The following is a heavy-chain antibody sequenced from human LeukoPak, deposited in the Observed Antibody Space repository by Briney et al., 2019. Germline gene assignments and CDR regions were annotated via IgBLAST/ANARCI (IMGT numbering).Heavy chain of an antibody. CDR3: PCVPVLEAATGGGPVDY. Sequence: GGSLRLSCAASGFTFSSYAMHGVRQAPGKGLGWVAVISYDGSNKYYADSPKGRFTISRDNSKNTLYLQMNSPRAEDTAVYYFPCVPVLEAATGGGPVDYWGQGTLVTVSS. D-gene: IGHD2-15*01. V-gene: IGHV3-30-3*01. J-gene: IGHJ4*02. CDR2: ISYDGSNK. CDR1: GFTFSSYA.